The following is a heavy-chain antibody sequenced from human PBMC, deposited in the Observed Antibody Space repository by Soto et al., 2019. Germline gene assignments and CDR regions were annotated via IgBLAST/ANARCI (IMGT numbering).Heavy chain of an antibody. CDR1: GGSISSYY. CDR3: ARAPRGNYGYPSYFDY. CDR2: IYYSGST. J-gene: IGHJ4*02. V-gene: IGHV4-59*01. D-gene: IGHD3-10*01. Sequence: TSETLSLTCTVSGGSISSYYWSWIRQPPGKGLEWIGCIYYSGSTNYNPSLKSRVTISVDTSKNQFSLKLSSVTAADTAVYYCARAPRGNYGYPSYFDYWGQGTLVTVSS.